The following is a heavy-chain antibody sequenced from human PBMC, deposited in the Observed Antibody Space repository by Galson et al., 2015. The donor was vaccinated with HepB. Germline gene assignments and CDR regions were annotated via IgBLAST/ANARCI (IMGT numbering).Heavy chain of an antibody. Sequence: SLRLSCAASGFTFSSDGMNWVRQAPGKGLEWISYITSRSTPIYYADSVKGRFTISRDNAKNLLYLQMNSLRGEDTGVYYRARESPITVFGAVTTGAFDIWGQGTMVTVSS. CDR1: GFTFSSDG. CDR3: ARESPITVFGAVTTGAFDI. CDR2: ITSRSTPI. V-gene: IGHV3-48*04. J-gene: IGHJ3*02. D-gene: IGHD3-3*01.